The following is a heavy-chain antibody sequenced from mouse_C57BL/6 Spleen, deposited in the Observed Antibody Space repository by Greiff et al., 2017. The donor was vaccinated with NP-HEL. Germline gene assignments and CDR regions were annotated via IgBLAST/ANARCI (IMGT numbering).Heavy chain of an antibody. V-gene: IGHV1-69*01. Sequence: VQLQQPGAELVMPGASVKLSCKASGYTFTSYWMHWVKQRPGQGLAWIGEIDPSDSYTNYNQKFKGKSTLTVDKSSSTAYLQLTRLTSEESAVYYCESDSSGYAWFSYWGQGTLVTVAA. J-gene: IGHJ3*01. CDR2: IDPSDSYT. D-gene: IGHD3-2*02. CDR3: ESDSSGYAWFSY. CDR1: GYTFTSYW.